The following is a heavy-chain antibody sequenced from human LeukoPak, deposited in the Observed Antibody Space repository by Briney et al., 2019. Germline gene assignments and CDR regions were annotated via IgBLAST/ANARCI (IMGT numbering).Heavy chain of an antibody. D-gene: IGHD6-19*01. Sequence: PSQTLSVTCAISGDSVSSLNGAWKWIRQSPSRGLEWLGRTYYRSKWYTDYAASMKGRISINADTSKNQFSLQLNSVTPEDTAVYYCARDVGNSGWYTFDYWGQGTLVTVSS. J-gene: IGHJ4*02. CDR3: ARDVGNSGWYTFDY. CDR1: GDSVSSLNGA. CDR2: TYYRSKWYT. V-gene: IGHV6-1*01.